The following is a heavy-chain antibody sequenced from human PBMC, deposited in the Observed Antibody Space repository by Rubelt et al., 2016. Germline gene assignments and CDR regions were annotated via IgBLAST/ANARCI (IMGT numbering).Heavy chain of an antibody. CDR2: IRYDGSTK. CDR3: AKPARLDYGINAEYFQH. CDR1: GFTFSSYG. V-gene: IGHV3-30*02. J-gene: IGHJ1*01. Sequence: QVQLVESGGGVVQPGGSLRLSCAASGFTFSSYGMHWVRQAPGKGLEWVAFIRYDGSTKYYADAVKGRFTSSRDNSKNTLYLQRNSLRAEDTAVYYCAKPARLDYGINAEYFQHWGQGTLVTVSS. D-gene: IGHD4-17*01.